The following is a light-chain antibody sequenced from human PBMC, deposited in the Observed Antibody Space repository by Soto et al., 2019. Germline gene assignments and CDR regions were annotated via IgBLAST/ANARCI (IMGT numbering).Light chain of an antibody. CDR1: HDISTF. CDR2: EAS. Sequence: IQLTQSPSLLSSSIGDRVTITCRASHDISTFLAWYQQKHGKAPKLLIYEASTLQSGVPSRFSGSGSGTECTLTISGLMTEDCSAYHCQQLYTLPFTFGQGTRLEIK. V-gene: IGKV1-9*01. J-gene: IGKJ5*01. CDR3: QQLYTLPFT.